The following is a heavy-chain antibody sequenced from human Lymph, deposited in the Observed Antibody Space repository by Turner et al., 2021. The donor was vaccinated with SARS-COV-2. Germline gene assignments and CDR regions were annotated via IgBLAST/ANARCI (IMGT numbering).Heavy chain of an antibody. CDR1: GCTFSSYA. J-gene: IGHJ3*02. D-gene: IGHD3-10*01. CDR3: AKGVRGVIIPEAFDI. Sequence: EVQLLESGGGLVQPGGSLRLSCAASGCTFSSYAMSWVRQAPGKGLEWVSSISVSGGSTYYADAVKGRFTISRDNSKNTLYLQMNSLRAEDTAVYYCAKGVRGVIIPEAFDIWGQGTMVTISS. V-gene: IGHV3-23*01. CDR2: ISVSGGST.